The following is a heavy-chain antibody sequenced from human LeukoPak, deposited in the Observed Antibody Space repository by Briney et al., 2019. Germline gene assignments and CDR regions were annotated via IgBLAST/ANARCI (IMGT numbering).Heavy chain of an antibody. CDR1: GYTFTSND. V-gene: IGHV1-8*03. D-gene: IGHD2-2*01. J-gene: IGHJ6*03. Sequence: ASVKVSCKASGYTFTSNDINWARQATGQGLEWMGWMNPNNGNTGYAQKFQGRVTLTRDTSISTAYMELSSLTFEDTAVYYCVRRSRDCSGTTCYHYYYYMDVWGKGTTVTVSS. CDR3: VRRSRDCSGTTCYHYYYYMDV. CDR2: MNPNNGNT.